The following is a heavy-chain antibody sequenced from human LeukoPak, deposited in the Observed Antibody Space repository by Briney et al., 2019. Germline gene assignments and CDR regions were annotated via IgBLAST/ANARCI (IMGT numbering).Heavy chain of an antibody. CDR1: GYTFTGYY. V-gene: IGHV1-2*06. CDR3: ARDPAGTTKRPGDY. Sequence: ASVKVSCKASGYTFTGYYMHWVRQAPGQGLEWMGRINPNSGGTNYAQKFQGRVTMTRDTSISTAYMELSRLRSDDTAVYYCARDPAGTTKRPGDYWGQGTLVTVSS. J-gene: IGHJ4*02. D-gene: IGHD1-7*01. CDR2: INPNSGGT.